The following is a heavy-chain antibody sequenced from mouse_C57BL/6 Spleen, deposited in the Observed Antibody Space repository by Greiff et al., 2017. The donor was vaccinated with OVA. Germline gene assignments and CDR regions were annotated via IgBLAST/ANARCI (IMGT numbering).Heavy chain of an antibody. V-gene: IGHV2-2*01. D-gene: IGHD2-4*01. CDR2: IWSGGST. Sequence: VKLMESGPGLVQPSQSLSITCTVSGFSLTSYGVHWVRQSPGKGLEWLGVIWSGGSTDYNAAFISRLSISKDNSKSQVFFKMNSLQADDTAIYYCASSTMITGGGFAYWGQGTLVTVSA. CDR1: GFSLTSYG. J-gene: IGHJ3*01. CDR3: ASSTMITGGGFAY.